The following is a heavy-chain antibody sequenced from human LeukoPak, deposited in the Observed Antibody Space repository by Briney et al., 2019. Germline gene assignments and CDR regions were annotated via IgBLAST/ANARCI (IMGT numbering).Heavy chain of an antibody. CDR3: ARGWSALTIDY. CDR1: GGSFSGYY. V-gene: IGHV4-34*01. J-gene: IGHJ4*02. Sequence: SETLSPTCAVYGGSFSGYYWSWIRQPPGKGLEWIGEINHSGSTNYNPSLKSRVTISVDTSKNQFSLKLSSVTAADTAVYYCARGWSALTIDYWGQGTLVTVSS. D-gene: IGHD3-3*01. CDR2: INHSGST.